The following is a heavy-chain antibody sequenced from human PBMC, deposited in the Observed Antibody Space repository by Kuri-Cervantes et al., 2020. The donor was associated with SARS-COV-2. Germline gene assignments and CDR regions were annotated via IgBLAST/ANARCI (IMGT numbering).Heavy chain of an antibody. J-gene: IGHJ3*02. CDR2: ISYDGSNK. CDR3: ASFSSRARVDTAMVTGLWFGELLFSDAFDI. V-gene: IGHV3-30-3*01. CDR1: GFTFSSYA. Sequence: GESPKISCAASGFTFSSYAMHRVRQAPGKGLEWVAVISYDGSNKYYADSVKGRFTISRDNSKNTLYLQMNSLRAEDTAVYYCASFSSRARVDTAMVTGLWFGELLFSDAFDIWGQGTMVTVSS. D-gene: IGHD3-10*01.